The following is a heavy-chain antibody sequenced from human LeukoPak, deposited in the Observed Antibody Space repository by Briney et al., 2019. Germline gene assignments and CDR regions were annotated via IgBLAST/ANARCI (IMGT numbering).Heavy chain of an antibody. Sequence: SETLSLTCTVSGGSISSYFWNWIRQPPGKGLEWIGYIYYTGTTNYNPSLKSRVTISVDTSKNQFSLKLSSVTAADTAVYYCARHVHCTNGVCVDYWGQGTLVTVSS. D-gene: IGHD2-8*01. CDR1: GGSISSYF. J-gene: IGHJ4*02. CDR2: IYYTGTT. V-gene: IGHV4-59*08. CDR3: ARHVHCTNGVCVDY.